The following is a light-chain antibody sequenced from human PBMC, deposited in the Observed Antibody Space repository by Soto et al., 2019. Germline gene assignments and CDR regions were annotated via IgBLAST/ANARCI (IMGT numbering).Light chain of an antibody. J-gene: IGKJ1*01. V-gene: IGKV1-39*01. CDR2: SAS. CDR1: QSVTNW. Sequence: DIQMTKSPSPLSASVGDRVTLTCRASQSVTNWLAWYQQKPGKVPDLLIYSASGLRSGVPSRFSGSGSGTDFTLSISSLQPEDFATYFCQQSFSSPWTFGQGTKVDIK. CDR3: QQSFSSPWT.